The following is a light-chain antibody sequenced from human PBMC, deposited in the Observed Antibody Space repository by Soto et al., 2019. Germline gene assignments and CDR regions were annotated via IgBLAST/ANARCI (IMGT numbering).Light chain of an antibody. CDR2: EGS. J-gene: IGLJ1*01. CDR3: CSYAGSNTYV. Sequence: QSVLTQPASVSGSPGQSITISCTGTSSDVGRYNFVSWYQQHPGTAPELMIYEGSKRPSGVSNRFSGSKSGNTASLTISGLQAEDEADYYCCSYAGSNTYVFGAGTKVNV. CDR1: SSDVGRYNF. V-gene: IGLV2-23*01.